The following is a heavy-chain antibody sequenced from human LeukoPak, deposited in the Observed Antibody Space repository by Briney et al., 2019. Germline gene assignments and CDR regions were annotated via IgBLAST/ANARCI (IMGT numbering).Heavy chain of an antibody. CDR3: ARDGSGWSYFDY. CDR2: IYYSGST. J-gene: IGHJ4*02. D-gene: IGHD6-19*01. Sequence: SETLSLTCTVSGGSISSYYWSWIRQPPGKGLEWIGYIYYSGSTNYNPSLKSRVTISVDTSKNQFSLKLSSVTAADTAVYYCARDGSGWSYFDYWGQGTLVTVSS. CDR1: GGSISSYY. V-gene: IGHV4-59*01.